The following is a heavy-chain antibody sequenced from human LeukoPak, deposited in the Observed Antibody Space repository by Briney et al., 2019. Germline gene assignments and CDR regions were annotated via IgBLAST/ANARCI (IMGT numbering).Heavy chain of an antibody. CDR2: IWYDGSNK. CDR1: GFTFSSYG. J-gene: IGHJ4*02. D-gene: IGHD1-26*01. V-gene: IGHV3-33*06. CDR3: AKEGGSIVGGTIPFDH. Sequence: PGGSLRLSCAASGFTFSSYGMHWVRQAPGKGLEWVAVIWYDGSNKYYADSVKGRFTISRDNSKNTLYLQMNSLRAEDTAKYYCAKEGGSIVGGTIPFDHWGQGTLVTVSS.